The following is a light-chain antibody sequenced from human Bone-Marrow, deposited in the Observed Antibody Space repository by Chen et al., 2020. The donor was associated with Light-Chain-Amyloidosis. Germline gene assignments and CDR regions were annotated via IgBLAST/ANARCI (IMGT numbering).Light chain of an antibody. CDR2: EVS. CDR1: SSDVGSYNL. V-gene: IGLV2-23*02. Sequence: QSALPQPASVSGSPGQSITLSCTGTSSDVGSYNLVSWYQQYPGKAPKLMIYEVSKRPSGVSNRFSGSKSGNTASLTISGLQAEDEADYYCCSYAGSSTFVVFGGGTKLTVL. CDR3: CSYAGSSTFVV. J-gene: IGLJ2*01.